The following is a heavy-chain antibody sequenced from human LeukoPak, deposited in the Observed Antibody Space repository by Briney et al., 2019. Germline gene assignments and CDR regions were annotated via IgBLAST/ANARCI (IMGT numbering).Heavy chain of an antibody. D-gene: IGHD3-22*01. CDR2: ISDRSSRT. Sequence: GGSLRLSCAASGFTFSTYWMSWVRQAPGKGLEWVAGISDRSSRTNYADSVKGRFTISTDHPKNTLYLQMNSLRAEDTAVYFCAKRGVVIRVILVGFHKEAYYFDSWGQGALVTVSS. CDR3: AKRGVVIRVILVGFHKEAYYFDS. J-gene: IGHJ4*02. V-gene: IGHV3-23*01. CDR1: GFTFSTYW.